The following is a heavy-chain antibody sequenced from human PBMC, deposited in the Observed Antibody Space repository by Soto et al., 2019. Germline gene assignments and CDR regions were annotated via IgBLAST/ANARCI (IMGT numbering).Heavy chain of an antibody. V-gene: IGHV4-31*03. CDR1: GGSISSGGYY. CDR2: IYYSGST. D-gene: IGHD7-27*01. Sequence: QVQLQESGPGLVKPSQTLSLTCTVSGGSISSGGYYWSWIRQHPGKGLEWIGYIYYSGSTYYNPSLKSRVTISVDTSKNQFALKLSSVTAADTAVYYCAREAREGTGDLAFDIWGQGTMVTVSS. J-gene: IGHJ3*02. CDR3: AREAREGTGDLAFDI.